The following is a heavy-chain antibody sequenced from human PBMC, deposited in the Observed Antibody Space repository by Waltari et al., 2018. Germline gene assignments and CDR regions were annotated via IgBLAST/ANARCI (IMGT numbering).Heavy chain of an antibody. CDR2: IWYDGSNK. V-gene: IGHV3-33*01. D-gene: IGHD3-10*01. Sequence: QVQLVESGGGVVQPGRSLRLSCAASGFTFSSYGMHWVRQAPGKGLEWVAVIWYDGSNKYYAESVKGRFTISRDNSKNTLYLQMNSLRAEDTAVYYCAREPMELEIALFDYWGQGTLVTVSS. CDR1: GFTFSSYG. J-gene: IGHJ4*02. CDR3: AREPMELEIALFDY.